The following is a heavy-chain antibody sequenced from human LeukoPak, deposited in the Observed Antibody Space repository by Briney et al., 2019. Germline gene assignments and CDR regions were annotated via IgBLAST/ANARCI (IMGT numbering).Heavy chain of an antibody. Sequence: EASVKVSCKASGGTFSSYAISWVRQAPGQGLEWMGGIIPIFGTANYAQKFQGRVTITTDESTSTAYMELSSLRSEDTAVYFCATEKDLLLDSWGQGAPVTVSS. J-gene: IGHJ5*01. D-gene: IGHD1-26*01. CDR3: ATEKDLLLDS. CDR2: IIPIFGTA. V-gene: IGHV1-69*05. CDR1: GGTFSSYA.